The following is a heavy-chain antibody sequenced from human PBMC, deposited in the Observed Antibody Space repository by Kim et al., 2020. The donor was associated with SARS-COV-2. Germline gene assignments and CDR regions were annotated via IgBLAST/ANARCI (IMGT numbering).Heavy chain of an antibody. CDR3: ARAYYYYGMDV. CDR2: T. J-gene: IGHJ6*02. Sequence: TNYNPSLKSRVTISVDTSKNQFSLKLSSVTDADTAVYYCARAYYYYGMDVWGQGTTVTVSS. V-gene: IGHV4-59*01.